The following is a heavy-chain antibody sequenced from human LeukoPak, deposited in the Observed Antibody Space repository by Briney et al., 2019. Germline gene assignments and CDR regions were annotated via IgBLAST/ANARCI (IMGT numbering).Heavy chain of an antibody. CDR3: TYSSGWYGYFDY. CDR2: IYRDGNT. V-gene: IGHV3-53*04. Sequence: PGGSLRLSCAASGFTVSNNYMSWVRQAPGKGLEWVSLIYRDGNTNYADSVKGRFTISRHKSKNTLYLQMNSLRAEDTAVYYCTYSSGWYGYFDYWGQGTLVTVSS. CDR1: GFTVSNNY. J-gene: IGHJ4*02. D-gene: IGHD6-19*01.